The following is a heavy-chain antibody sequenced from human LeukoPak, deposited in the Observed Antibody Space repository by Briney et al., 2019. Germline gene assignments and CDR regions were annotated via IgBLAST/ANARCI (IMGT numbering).Heavy chain of an antibody. V-gene: IGHV3-30*02. CDR3: AKDDLGEDDAFDI. CDR2: IRYDGSNK. J-gene: IGHJ3*02. CDR1: GFTFSSYG. D-gene: IGHD3-3*01. Sequence: GGSLRLSCAASGFTFSSYGIDWVRQAPGKGLEWVAFIRYDGSNKYYADSVKGRFTISRDNSKNTLYLQMNRLRAEDTAVYYCAKDDLGEDDAFDIWGQGTMVTVSS.